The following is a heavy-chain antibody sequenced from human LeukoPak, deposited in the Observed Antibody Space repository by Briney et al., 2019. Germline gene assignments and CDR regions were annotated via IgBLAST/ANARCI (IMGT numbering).Heavy chain of an antibody. Sequence: GGSLRLSCAASGFTFDDYAMHWVRQAPGKGLEWVSGISWNSGSIGYADSVKGRFTISRDNAKNSLYLQMNSLRAEDTASYYCAKDSGYGDYPNWFDPWGQGTLVTVSS. J-gene: IGHJ5*02. CDR1: GFTFDDYA. D-gene: IGHD4-17*01. CDR2: ISWNSGSI. CDR3: AKDSGYGDYPNWFDP. V-gene: IGHV3-9*01.